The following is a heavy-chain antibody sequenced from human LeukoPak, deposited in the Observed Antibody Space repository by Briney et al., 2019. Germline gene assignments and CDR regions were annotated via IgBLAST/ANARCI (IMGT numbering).Heavy chain of an antibody. J-gene: IGHJ4*02. CDR3: ARIINWGYDY. V-gene: IGHV3-64*02. Sequence: PGGSLRLSCAASGFTFSSYEMNWVRQAPGKGLEYVSAISSNGRSTYHADSVKGRFTISRDNSKNTLYLQMGSLRAEDMAVYYCARIINWGYDYWGQGTLVTVSS. CDR2: ISSNGRST. D-gene: IGHD7-27*01. CDR1: GFTFSSYE.